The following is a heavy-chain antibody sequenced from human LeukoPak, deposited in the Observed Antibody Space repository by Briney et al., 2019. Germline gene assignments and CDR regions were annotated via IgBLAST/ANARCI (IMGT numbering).Heavy chain of an antibody. J-gene: IGHJ4*02. CDR1: GFTFSSYG. Sequence: GGSLRLSCAASGFTFSSYGMSWVRQAPGKGLEWVSGVSGSGDITNYADSVKGRFTISRDNSESTLYPQMSTLRAEDTAVYYCAKMVGPVITLDYWGQGTLVTVSS. D-gene: IGHD3/OR15-3a*01. CDR3: AKMVGPVITLDY. CDR2: VSGSGDIT. V-gene: IGHV3-23*01.